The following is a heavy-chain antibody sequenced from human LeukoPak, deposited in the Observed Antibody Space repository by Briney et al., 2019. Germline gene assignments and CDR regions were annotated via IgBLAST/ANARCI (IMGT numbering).Heavy chain of an antibody. CDR1: GASITSYY. Sequence: PSETLSLTCTVSGASITSYYWSWIRQPAGKGLEWIGRIYASGSTTYNPSLKSRVTMAVDTSKTQFSLKLSSVTAADTAVYSCARQSQTGFDPWGQGTLVTVSS. J-gene: IGHJ5*02. V-gene: IGHV4-4*07. CDR3: ARQSQTGFDP. CDR2: IYASGST.